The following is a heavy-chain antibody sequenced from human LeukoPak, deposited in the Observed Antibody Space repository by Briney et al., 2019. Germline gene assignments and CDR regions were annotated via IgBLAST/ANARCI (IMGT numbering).Heavy chain of an antibody. CDR1: GGSISSSNW. Sequence: SETLSLTCAVSGGSISSSNWWSWVRQTPGKGLEWIGEISHTGNTNYNPSLESRVSISVDKSKNQFSLKVTSVTAADTAVYFCARVTGTTPFDYWGQGTLVT. J-gene: IGHJ4*02. CDR2: ISHTGNT. V-gene: IGHV4-4*02. CDR3: ARVTGTTPFDY. D-gene: IGHD1-1*01.